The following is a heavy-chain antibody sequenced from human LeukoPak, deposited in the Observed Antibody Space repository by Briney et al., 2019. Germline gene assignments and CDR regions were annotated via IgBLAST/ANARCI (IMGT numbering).Heavy chain of an antibody. V-gene: IGHV3-23*01. CDR3: AKLYCSGGSCYLSQDFWYLDY. Sequence: QPGGSLLLSCAASGFTFSSYAMSWVRQAPGKGLEWVSAISGSGGSTYYADSVKGRFTISRDNSKNTLYLQMNSLRAEDTAVYYCAKLYCSGGSCYLSQDFWYLDYWGQGTLVTVSS. CDR1: GFTFSSYA. D-gene: IGHD2-15*01. J-gene: IGHJ4*02. CDR2: ISGSGGST.